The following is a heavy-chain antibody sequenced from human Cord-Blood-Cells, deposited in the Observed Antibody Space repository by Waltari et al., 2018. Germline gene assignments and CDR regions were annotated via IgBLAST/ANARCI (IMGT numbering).Heavy chain of an antibody. V-gene: IGHV3-48*02. D-gene: IGHD3-3*01. CDR3: ARDKHHYDFWSGYAFDI. CDR2: ISSSSSTI. J-gene: IGHJ3*02. Sequence: EVQLVESGGGLVQPGGSLRLSCAASGFTFSSYSMNWVRQAPGKGLEWVSYISSSSSTIYYADSVKGRFTISRDNAKNSLYLQMNSLRDEDTAVYYCARDKHHYDFWSGYAFDIWGQGTMVTVSS. CDR1: GFTFSSYS.